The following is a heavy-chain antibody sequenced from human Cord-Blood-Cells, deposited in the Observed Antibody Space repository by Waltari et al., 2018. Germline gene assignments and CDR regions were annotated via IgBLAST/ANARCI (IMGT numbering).Heavy chain of an antibody. V-gene: IGHV3-23*04. CDR2: SSGSGGST. CDR3: AKGEGSGSYYYYYYYMDV. CDR1: GFTFSSYA. Sequence: EVQLVESGGGLVQPGGSLRLSCAASGFTFSSYAMSWVRQAPGTGLEWVSASSGSGGSTYYADSVKGRFTISRDNSKNTLYLQMNSLRAEDTAVYYCAKGEGSGSYYYYYYYMDVWGKGTTVTVSS. J-gene: IGHJ6*03. D-gene: IGHD3-10*01.